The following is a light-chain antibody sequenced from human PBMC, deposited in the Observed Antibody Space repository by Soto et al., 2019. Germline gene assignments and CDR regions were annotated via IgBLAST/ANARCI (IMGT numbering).Light chain of an antibody. Sequence: ESVLTHAPCILSFSPGERASLSCRASQSVSNDFLAWYQQKPGQAPRLLIYGASTRATDVPDRLSGSGSGAEFTLSISRLEPEDFAVYYCQQYGSSPPRTFGQGTKVDIK. CDR3: QQYGSSPPRT. CDR2: GAS. V-gene: IGKV3-20*01. CDR1: QSVSNDF. J-gene: IGKJ1*01.